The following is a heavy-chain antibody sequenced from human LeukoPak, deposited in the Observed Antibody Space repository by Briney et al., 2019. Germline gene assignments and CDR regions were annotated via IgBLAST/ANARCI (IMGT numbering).Heavy chain of an antibody. J-gene: IGHJ4*02. D-gene: IGHD5-18*01. CDR3: VKDEKWLKVDTPTYYFDL. V-gene: IGHV3-33*03. CDR1: VFPFRNYG. CDR2: IWFHGRDT. Sequence: PGGSLSLSCAAAVFPFRNYGMFWVRQAPGKGLEGVAVIWFHGRDTDYADSVKGRFSVSSDNSNNMVFLHMNNLRSEDTAIYYCVKDEKWLKVDTPTYYFDLWGQGTLVTVSS.